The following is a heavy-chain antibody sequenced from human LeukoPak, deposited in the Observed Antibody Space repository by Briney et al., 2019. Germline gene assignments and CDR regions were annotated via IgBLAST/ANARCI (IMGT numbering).Heavy chain of an antibody. J-gene: IGHJ6*03. CDR2: IYPGDSDT. V-gene: IGHV5-51*01. Sequence: GESLKISCKGSGYSFTNYWIGWVRQMPGKGLEWMGIIYPGDSDTRYSPSFQGQVTISADKSISTAYLQWSSLKASDTAMYYCARALGDYGDYSAPNYYYYYMDVWGKGTTVTVSS. D-gene: IGHD4-17*01. CDR3: ARALGDYGDYSAPNYYYYYMDV. CDR1: GYSFTNYW.